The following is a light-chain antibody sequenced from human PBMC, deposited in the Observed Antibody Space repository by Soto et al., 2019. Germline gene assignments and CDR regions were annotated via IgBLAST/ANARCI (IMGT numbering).Light chain of an antibody. CDR1: QSLLHSNGYNY. J-gene: IGKJ4*01. CDR3: MQARQTLT. V-gene: IGKV2-28*01. CDR2: LGS. Sequence: VVTQSPLSLPVTPGEPASISCRSSQSLLHSNGYNYLDWYLQKPGQSPQLLIYLGSNRASGVPDRYSGSGSGTDFTLKISRVEAEDVGIYYCMQARQTLTFGGGTKVDI.